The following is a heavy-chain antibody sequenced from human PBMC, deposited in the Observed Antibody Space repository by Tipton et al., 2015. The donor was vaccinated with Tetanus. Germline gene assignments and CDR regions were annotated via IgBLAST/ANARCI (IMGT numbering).Heavy chain of an antibody. CDR2: ISHSGSP. CDR3: AGSQWLDGFIFDY. CDR1: GGSITKDY. Sequence: TLSLTCIVSGGSITKDYWSWIRQSPGKTLEWIGYISHSGSPNYNPSLKSRATVSVDTSKNQFSLDLTSVTAADTGVYYCAGSQWLDGFIFDYWGQGSLVTVAS. V-gene: IGHV4-59*01. J-gene: IGHJ4*02. D-gene: IGHD6-19*01.